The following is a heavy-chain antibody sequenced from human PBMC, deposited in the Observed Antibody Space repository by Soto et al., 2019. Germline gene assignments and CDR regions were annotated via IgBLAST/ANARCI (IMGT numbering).Heavy chain of an antibody. CDR2: IWYDGSNK. D-gene: IGHD6-13*01. CDR3: ARPNSSSWLGDAFDI. Sequence: QVQLVESGGGVVQPGRSLRLSCAASGLTFSSYGMHWVRQAPGKGLEWVAVIWYDGSNKYYADSVKGRFTISRDNSKNTLYLPMNSLRAEDTAVYYCARPNSSSWLGDAFDIWGQGPMVSVSS. CDR1: GLTFSSYG. J-gene: IGHJ3*02. V-gene: IGHV3-33*01.